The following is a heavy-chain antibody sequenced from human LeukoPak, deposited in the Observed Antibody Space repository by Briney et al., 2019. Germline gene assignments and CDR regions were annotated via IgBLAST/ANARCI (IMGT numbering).Heavy chain of an antibody. J-gene: IGHJ4*01. D-gene: IGHD5-18*01. V-gene: IGHV4-59*11. CDR3: ATIKRGSIYGYFDF. CDR1: GGSISRHY. CDR2: VFDTGRT. Sequence: SETLSLTCTVFGGSISRHYWTWIRQPPGKTLEWIGYVFDTGRTKDNPSLKSRLTLSADTSKNQLSLRLSSVTAADTAVYYCATIKRGSIYGYFDFWGRGILVTVSS.